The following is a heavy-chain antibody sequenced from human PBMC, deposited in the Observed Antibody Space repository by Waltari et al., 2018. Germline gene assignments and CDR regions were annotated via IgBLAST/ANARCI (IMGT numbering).Heavy chain of an antibody. CDR3: ARDIGGLFDD. Sequence: EVQLVESGGGLIQPGGSLRLSCAASGFTVSTYSMSWLRQAPGKVVVWCSVIFSGGSTDYADALKGRFTIARDNAKNSLYLQMNSLGAEDTAVYYCARDIGGLFDDWGQGTLVTVSS. CDR1: GFTVSTYS. V-gene: IGHV3-53*01. J-gene: IGHJ4*02. D-gene: IGHD1-26*01. CDR2: IFSGGST.